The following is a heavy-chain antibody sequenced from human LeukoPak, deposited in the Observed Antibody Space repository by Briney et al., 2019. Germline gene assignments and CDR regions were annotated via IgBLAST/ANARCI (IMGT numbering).Heavy chain of an antibody. V-gene: IGHV4-34*12. D-gene: IGHD2-2*01. J-gene: IGHJ4*02. CDR1: GGSISSYY. CDR2: IVQDGRT. Sequence: SETLSLTCTVSGGSISSYYWSWIRQPPGKGLEWMAEIVQDGRTNYSPLLESRLTLSVDASKNQFSLKLRSVTAADTAIYFCARGSVFMGYASFDFWGQGVLVTVSS. CDR3: ARGSVFMGYASFDF.